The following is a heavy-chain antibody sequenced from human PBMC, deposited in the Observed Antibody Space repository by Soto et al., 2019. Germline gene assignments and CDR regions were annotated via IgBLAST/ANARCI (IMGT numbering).Heavy chain of an antibody. CDR3: ARDSSGWYYYFDY. J-gene: IGHJ4*02. D-gene: IGHD6-19*01. Sequence: ASVKVSCKASGYTFTSYYMHWVRRAPGQGLEWMGGINPNIGTTNYAQKFQGRVTITADESTSTAYMELSSLRSEDTAVYYCARDSSGWYYYFDYWGQGTLVTVSS. V-gene: IGHV1-69*13. CDR1: GYTFTSYY. CDR2: INPNIGTT.